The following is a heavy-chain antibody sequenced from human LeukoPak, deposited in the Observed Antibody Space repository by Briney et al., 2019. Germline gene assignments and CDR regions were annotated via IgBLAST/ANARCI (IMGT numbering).Heavy chain of an antibody. J-gene: IGHJ6*02. D-gene: IGHD2-21*02. CDR2: INHSGST. V-gene: IGHV4-34*01. CDR3: AEGVVVTAISPDYYYGMDV. Sequence: SETLSLTCAVYGGSFSGYYWSWIRQPPGKGLEWIGEINHSGSTNYNSSLKSRVTISVDTSKNQSSLKLSSVTAADTAVYYCAEGVVVTAISPDYYYGMDVWGQGTTVTVSS. CDR1: GGSFSGYY.